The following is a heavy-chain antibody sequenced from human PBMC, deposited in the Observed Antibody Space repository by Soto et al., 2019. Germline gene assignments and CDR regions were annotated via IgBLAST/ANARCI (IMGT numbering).Heavy chain of an antibody. Sequence: EKRLVESGGGLVKPGGSLRLSCAASGFPFSTFSMNWVRQAPGKGLEWVSSITIGSSYINYADSVKGRFAISRDDAQNSLYLQMNNLRTEDTAVYYSAGLMSCGGGTCFSDYYYYGMEVWGQGTTVTVSS. CDR3: AGLMSCGGGTCFSDYYYYGMEV. CDR2: ITIGSSYI. D-gene: IGHD2-15*01. J-gene: IGHJ6*02. CDR1: GFPFSTFS. V-gene: IGHV3-21*04.